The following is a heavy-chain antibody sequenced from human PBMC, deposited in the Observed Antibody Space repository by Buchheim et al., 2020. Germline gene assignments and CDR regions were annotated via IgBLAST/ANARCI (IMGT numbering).Heavy chain of an antibody. J-gene: IGHJ4*02. D-gene: IGHD2-15*01. CDR3: GKGGGYLTDF. CDR1: GFTFGTSW. CDR2: INQDVSEI. V-gene: IGHV3-7*01. Sequence: EVRLVESGGNLVQPGGSLRLSCAGSGFTFGTSWMTWARRAPGKGLEWVANINQDVSEIQYPDPVKGRFTISRDNARNSLSLQMYSLRPEDTAVYYCGKGGGYLTDFWGQGTL.